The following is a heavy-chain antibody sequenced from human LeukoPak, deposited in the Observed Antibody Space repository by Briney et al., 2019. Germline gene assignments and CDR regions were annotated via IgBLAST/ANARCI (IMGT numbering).Heavy chain of an antibody. CDR1: GFTFSSYD. J-gene: IGHJ3*02. CDR2: ISSDENNK. D-gene: IGHD5-24*01. Sequence: PGGSLRLSCAASGFTFSSYDMHWVRQAPGKGLEWVSVISSDENNKYYADSVNGRFTISRDNSKNTLYLQMSSLRPEDTAVYYCAKEGRWLQLGGAFDIWGQGTMVTVSS. CDR3: AKEGRWLQLGGAFDI. V-gene: IGHV3-30*18.